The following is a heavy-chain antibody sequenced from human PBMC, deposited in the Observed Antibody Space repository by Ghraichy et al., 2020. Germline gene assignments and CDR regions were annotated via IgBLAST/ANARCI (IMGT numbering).Heavy chain of an antibody. CDR3: ARGHYYDSSGYYSPFDY. Sequence: SQTLSLTCAVYGGSFRGYYWSWIRQPPWQGLEWIGEINHSGSTNYNPSLKSRVTISVDTSKNQFSLKLSSVTAADTAVYYCARGHYYDSSGYYSPFDYWGQGTLVTVSS. D-gene: IGHD3-22*01. CDR2: INHSGST. V-gene: IGHV4-34*01. CDR1: GGSFRGYY. J-gene: IGHJ4*02.